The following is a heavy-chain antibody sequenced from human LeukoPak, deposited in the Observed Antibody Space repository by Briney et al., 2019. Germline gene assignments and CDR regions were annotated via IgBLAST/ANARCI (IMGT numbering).Heavy chain of an antibody. Sequence: SQTLSLTCTVSGGSISSGSYYWSWIRQPAGKGLEWIGRIYSSGSTNYNPSLKSRVTISVDTSKNQFSLKLSSVTAADTAVYYCARENNYDSSGYDWYFDYWGQGTLVTVSS. CDR3: ARENNYDSSGYDWYFDY. J-gene: IGHJ4*02. CDR1: GGSISSGSYY. D-gene: IGHD3-22*01. CDR2: IYSSGST. V-gene: IGHV4-61*02.